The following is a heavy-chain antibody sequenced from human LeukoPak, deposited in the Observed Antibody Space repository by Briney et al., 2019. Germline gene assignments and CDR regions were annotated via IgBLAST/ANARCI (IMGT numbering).Heavy chain of an antibody. Sequence: ASVKVSCKASGYTFTSYDINWVRQATGQGLEWMGWMNPNSGNTGYAQKFQGRVTMTRNTSISTAYMELSSLRSEDTAVYYCARGYKERRMAAAGRGSQTMYYFDYWGQGTLVTVSS. D-gene: IGHD6-13*01. CDR3: ARGYKERRMAAAGRGSQTMYYFDY. J-gene: IGHJ4*02. V-gene: IGHV1-8*01. CDR1: GYTFTSYD. CDR2: MNPNSGNT.